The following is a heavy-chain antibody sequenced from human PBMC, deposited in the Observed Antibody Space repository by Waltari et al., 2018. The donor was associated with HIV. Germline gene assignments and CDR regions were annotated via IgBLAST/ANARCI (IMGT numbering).Heavy chain of an antibody. D-gene: IGHD7-27*01. V-gene: IGHV3-66*01. CDR2: MYTNGTT. CDR1: GFNVSANY. J-gene: IGHJ4*02. CDR3: ATDDFLTY. Sequence: EVHLVESGGGLVQPGGSLRLSCAVSGFNVSANYMSWVRQAPGKGLGWVSLMYTNGTTYYADSVKGRVTISRDNSKNTVYLQMNDLRAEDTAVYYCATDDFLTYWGQGALVTVSS.